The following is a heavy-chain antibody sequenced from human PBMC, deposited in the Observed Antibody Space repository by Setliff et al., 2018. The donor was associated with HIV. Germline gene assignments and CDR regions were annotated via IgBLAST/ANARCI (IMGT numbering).Heavy chain of an antibody. CDR1: GYTFTGYY. CDR3: ARDYYDSSGYIFFPGLPDY. V-gene: IGHV1-2*02. CDR2: INPNSGGT. J-gene: IGHJ4*02. Sequence: ASVKVSCKASGYTFTGYYMHWVRQAPGQGLEWMGWINPNSGGTNYAQKFQGRVTMTRDTSISTAYMEVSRLRSEDTAVYYCARDYYDSSGYIFFPGLPDYWGQGTLVTVSS. D-gene: IGHD3-22*01.